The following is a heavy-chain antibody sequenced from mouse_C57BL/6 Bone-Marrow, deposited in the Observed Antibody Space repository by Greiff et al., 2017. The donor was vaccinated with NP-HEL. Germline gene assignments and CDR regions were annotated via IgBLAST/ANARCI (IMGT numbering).Heavy chain of an antibody. CDR3: ARLGYYGSSCV. CDR1: GYTFTSYW. CDR2: IDPSDSYT. Sequence: VQLQQPGAELVMPGASVKLSCKASGYTFTSYWMHWVKQRPGQGLEWIGEIDPSDSYTNYNQKLKGKSTLTVDKSSSTAYMQLSSLTSEDSAVYYCARLGYYGSSCVWGTGTTVTVSS. D-gene: IGHD1-1*01. V-gene: IGHV1-69*01. J-gene: IGHJ1*03.